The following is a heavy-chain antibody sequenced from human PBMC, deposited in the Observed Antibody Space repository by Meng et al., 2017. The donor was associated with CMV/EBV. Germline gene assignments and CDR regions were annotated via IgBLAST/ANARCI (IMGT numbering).Heavy chain of an antibody. CDR1: GFTFSSYG. J-gene: IGHJ3*02. CDR3: AKELEYYDFWRGIGAFDI. Sequence: GGSLRLSCAASGFTFSSYGMHWVRQAPGKGLEWVAFIRYDGSNKYSADSVKGRFTISRDNSKNTLYLQMNSLRAEDTAVYYCAKELEYYDFWRGIGAFDIWGQGTMVTVSS. CDR2: IRYDGSNK. D-gene: IGHD3-3*01. V-gene: IGHV3-30*02.